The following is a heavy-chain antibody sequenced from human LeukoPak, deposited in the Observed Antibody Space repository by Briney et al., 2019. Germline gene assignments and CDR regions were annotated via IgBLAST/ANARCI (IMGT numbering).Heavy chain of an antibody. J-gene: IGHJ4*02. D-gene: IGHD6-6*01. CDR3: AESGAGIAARH. CDR1: GGSFSGYY. CDR2: INHSGST. V-gene: IGHV4-34*01. Sequence: PSETLSLTCAVYGGSFSGYYWSWIRQPPGKGLEWIGEINHSGSTNYNPSLKSRVTMSVDTSKNQFSLKLSSVTAADTAVYYCAESGAGIAARHWGQGTLVTVSS.